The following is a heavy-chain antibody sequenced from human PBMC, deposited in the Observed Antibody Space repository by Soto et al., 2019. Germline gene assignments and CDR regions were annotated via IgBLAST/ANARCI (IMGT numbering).Heavy chain of an antibody. Sequence: EVQVVESGGGLVQPGGSLRLSCAASGFPFSSSWMHWVRQSPGKGLEWVALINRDGTNTNYADSVKGRFIISRDNAKNTLYLQMNSLRAEDTGVYYCAPAELSWGQGTLVTVSS. V-gene: IGHV3-74*01. CDR3: APAELS. J-gene: IGHJ5*02. CDR2: INRDGTNT. CDR1: GFPFSSSW. D-gene: IGHD1-7*01.